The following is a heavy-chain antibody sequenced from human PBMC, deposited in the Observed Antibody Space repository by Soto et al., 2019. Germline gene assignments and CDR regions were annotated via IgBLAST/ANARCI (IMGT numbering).Heavy chain of an antibody. J-gene: IGHJ5*01. CDR3: AKGGYCSSTSCYHDWFDS. D-gene: IGHD2-2*03. CDR2: ISGSGGST. CDR1: GFTFSSYA. V-gene: IGHV3-23*01. Sequence: GGSLRLSCAASGFTFSSYAMSWVRQAPGKGLEWVSAISGSGGSTYYADSVKGRFTISRDNSKNTLYLQMNSLRAEDTAVYYCAKGGYCSSTSCYHDWFDSWGQGTLVTVSS.